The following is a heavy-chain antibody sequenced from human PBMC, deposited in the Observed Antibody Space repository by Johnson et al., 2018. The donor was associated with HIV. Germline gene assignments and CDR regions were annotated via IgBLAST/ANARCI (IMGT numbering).Heavy chain of an antibody. CDR2: INCSGGRT. J-gene: IGHJ3*02. CDR1: GFTFDDSG. Sequence: VQLVESGGGVVRPGGSLRLSCAASGFTFDDSGMSWVRQAPGKGLEWVSGINCSGGRTGSVESVKGRFTISRDNAKNSLYVQMNSLSGEDTAVYYCARDRGLDAFDSWGQGTMVTVSS. D-gene: IGHD3-10*01. V-gene: IGHV3-20*04. CDR3: ARDRGLDAFDS.